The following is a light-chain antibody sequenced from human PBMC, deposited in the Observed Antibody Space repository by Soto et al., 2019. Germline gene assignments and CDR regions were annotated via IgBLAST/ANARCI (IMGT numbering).Light chain of an antibody. J-gene: IGKJ1*01. V-gene: IGKV1-9*01. CDR3: PPYSSYWT. CDR1: QGISSY. CDR2: AAS. Sequence: DIQVAQSGSSLSACTGDRVSITCRASQGISSYLAWYQQKPGKAPKLLIYAASTLQSGVPSRFSGSGSGTDFTLTISSLPPDDFATYYCPPYSSYWTFAQGTTGDIK.